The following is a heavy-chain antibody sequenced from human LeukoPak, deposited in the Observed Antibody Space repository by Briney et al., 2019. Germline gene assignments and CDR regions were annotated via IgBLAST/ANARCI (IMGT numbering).Heavy chain of an antibody. J-gene: IGHJ4*02. CDR2: INHSGST. D-gene: IGHD5-18*01. V-gene: IGHV4-34*01. CDR1: GGSFSGYY. Sequence: SETLSLTCAVYGGSFSGYYWSWIRQPPGKGLEWIGEINHSGSTNYNPSLKSRVTISVDTSKNQFSLKLSSVTAADTAVYYCAGGVDTVHYWGQGTLVTVSS. CDR3: AGGVDTVHY.